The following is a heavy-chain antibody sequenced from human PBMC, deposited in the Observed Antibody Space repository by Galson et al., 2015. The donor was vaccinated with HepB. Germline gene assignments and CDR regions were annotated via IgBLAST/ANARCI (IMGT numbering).Heavy chain of an antibody. CDR2: ISYDGNNK. D-gene: IGHD2-21*02. J-gene: IGHJ6*02. V-gene: IGHV3-30*18. CDR1: GFTFSSYD. Sequence: SLRLSCAASGFTFSSYDMHWVRQAPGKGLEWVAVISYDGNNKYYADSVKGRFTTSRDNTKNTLYLQMNFMSAEDTAVYYYAEGDDCNSLYYGMDVWGQGTTVTVSS. CDR3: AEGDDCNSLYYGMDV.